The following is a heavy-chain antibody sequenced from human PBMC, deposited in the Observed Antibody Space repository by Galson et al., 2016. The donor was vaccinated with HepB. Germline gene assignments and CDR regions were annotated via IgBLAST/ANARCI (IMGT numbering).Heavy chain of an antibody. CDR1: GGSITTTSFY. Sequence: SETLSLTCSVSGGSITTTSFYWAWIRQPPGKGLEWIGSVFYSGDTYHNPSLESRSTLSVDTSKNQVFLRLSSVTAADTALYFCARGRNAAAGDRGFDYWGQGTLVNVAS. J-gene: IGHJ4*02. CDR2: VFYSGDT. V-gene: IGHV4-39*01. CDR3: ARGRNAAAGDRGFDY. D-gene: IGHD6-13*01.